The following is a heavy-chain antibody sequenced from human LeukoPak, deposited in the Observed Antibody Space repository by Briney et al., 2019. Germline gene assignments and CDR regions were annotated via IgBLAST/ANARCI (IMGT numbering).Heavy chain of an antibody. J-gene: IGHJ3*02. V-gene: IGHV4-59*01. D-gene: IGHD3-10*01. CDR3: ARVGLTMVRGVIITDAFDI. CDR2: IYYSGST. CDR1: GGSISSYY. Sequence: SETLSLTCTVSGGSISSYYWSWVRQPPGKGLEWIGYIYYSGSTNYNPSLKSRVTISVDTSENQFSLKLSSVTAADTAVYYCARVGLTMVRGVIITDAFDIWGQGTMVTVSS.